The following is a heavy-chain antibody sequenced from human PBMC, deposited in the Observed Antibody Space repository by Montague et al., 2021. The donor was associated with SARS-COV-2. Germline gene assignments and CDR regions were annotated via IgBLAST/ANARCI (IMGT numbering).Heavy chain of an antibody. CDR3: ARGREYSSSAGFDY. CDR2: IYYSGST. D-gene: IGHD6-6*01. CDR1: GGSISSYY. Sequence: SETLSLTCTVSGGSISSYYWSWIRQPPRKGLEWIGYIYYSGSTNYNPSLKSRVTISVDTSKNQFSLKLSSVTAADTAVYYCARGREYSSSAGFDYWGQGTLSPSPQ. J-gene: IGHJ4*02. V-gene: IGHV4-59*01.